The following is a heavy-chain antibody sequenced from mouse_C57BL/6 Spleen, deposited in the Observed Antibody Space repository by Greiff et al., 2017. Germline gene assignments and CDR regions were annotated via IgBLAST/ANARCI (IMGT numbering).Heavy chain of an antibody. CDR2: INPNNGGT. V-gene: IGHV1-18*01. Sequence: EVKLQESGPELVKPGASVKIPCKASGYTFTDYNLDWVQQSHGKSLEWIGDINPNNGGTIYTHMFKGKATMTVDKSSSTPYMELRSLTSEDTAVYYSARSGEGEPAWCAYWGPGTLVTVSA. D-gene: IGHD3-2*02. J-gene: IGHJ3*01. CDR3: ARSGEGEPAWCAY. CDR1: GYTFTDYN.